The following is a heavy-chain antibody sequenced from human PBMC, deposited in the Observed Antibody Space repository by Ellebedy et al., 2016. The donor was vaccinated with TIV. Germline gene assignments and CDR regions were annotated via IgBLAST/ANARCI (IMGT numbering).Heavy chain of an antibody. V-gene: IGHV4-59*01. CDR3: ATSYDSRGEYDDDAFDI. CDR1: GGSITTYY. CDR2: IYYSGST. J-gene: IGHJ3*02. Sequence: MPSETLSLTCTVSGGSITTYYWSWIRQPPGKGLEWIGYIYYSGSTKYNPSLKSRVTMSVDTSKKQFSLNLSPVTAADTAVDYCATSYDSRGEYDDDAFDIWGQGTMVTVSS. D-gene: IGHD3-22*01.